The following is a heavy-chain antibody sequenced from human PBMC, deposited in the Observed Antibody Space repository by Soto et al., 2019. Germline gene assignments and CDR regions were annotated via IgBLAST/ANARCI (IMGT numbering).Heavy chain of an antibody. V-gene: IGHV4-34*01. J-gene: IGHJ6*03. CDR1: GGSLSDSF. D-gene: IGHD2-21*01. Sequence: PSETLSLTCTVPGGSLSDSFWSWIRQPPGMALEWIGEINHLGSINYNPSLKSRVTMSVDTSKNQFSLTLNSVTAADTATYYCARGGISHWAYFYYMDVWDRGTTVTVSS. CDR3: ARGGISHWAYFYYMDV. CDR2: INHLGSI.